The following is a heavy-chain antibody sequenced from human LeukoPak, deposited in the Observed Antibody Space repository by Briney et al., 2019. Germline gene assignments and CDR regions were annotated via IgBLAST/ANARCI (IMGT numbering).Heavy chain of an antibody. Sequence: GGSLRLSCVVSGFTVSGDYISWFRQAPGKGLEWVSVLYYGVSTFYKDSVKGRFTTSGDNFKNTVYLQMNSLRAEGTAVYYCAKSGQLSRSFYFDYWGQGTLVTVSS. CDR2: LYYGVST. CDR1: GFTVSGDY. V-gene: IGHV3-53*01. CDR3: AKSGQLSRSFYFDY. J-gene: IGHJ4*02. D-gene: IGHD1-1*01.